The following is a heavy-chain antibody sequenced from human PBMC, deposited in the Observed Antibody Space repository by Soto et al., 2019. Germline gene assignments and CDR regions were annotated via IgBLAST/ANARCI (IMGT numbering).Heavy chain of an antibody. CDR1: GGSISSGGYY. V-gene: IGHV4-31*03. Sequence: QVQLQESGPGLVKPSQTLSLTCTVSGGSISSGGYYWNGIRQHAGKGLEWIGYIYYSGSTYYNPSVNIRVTASLYTFMNQLTPKLRSVTSADAALFYFARSVLPWGQGTLVTGSS. CDR3: ARSVLP. J-gene: IGHJ5*02. CDR2: IYYSGST.